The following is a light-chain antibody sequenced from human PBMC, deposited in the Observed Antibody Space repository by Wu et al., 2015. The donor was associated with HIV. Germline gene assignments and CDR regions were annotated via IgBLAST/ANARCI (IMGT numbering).Light chain of an antibody. CDR1: QSVSNSF. V-gene: IGKV3-20*01. Sequence: EMVMTQSPATLSVSPGERATLSCRASQSVSNSFLAWYQHKPGQAPRLLISRASSRATGIPDRFSGSGSGTDFTLTISRLEPEDFAVYYCQQYGSSPRTFGQGTKVEIK. CDR3: QQYGSSPRT. J-gene: IGKJ1*01. CDR2: RAS.